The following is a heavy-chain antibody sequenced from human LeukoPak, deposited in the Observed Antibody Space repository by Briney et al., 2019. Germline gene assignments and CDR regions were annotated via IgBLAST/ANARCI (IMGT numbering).Heavy chain of an antibody. V-gene: IGHV1-18*01. D-gene: IGHD5-24*01. Sequence: GASVKVSCKASGYTFTSYGISWVRQAPGQGLEWMGWISAYNGNTNYAQKLQGRVTMTTDTSASTAYMELRSLRSDDTAVYYCARGSIRDGYWGSIDYWGQGTLVTVSS. CDR1: GYTFTSYG. CDR2: ISAYNGNT. CDR3: ARGSIRDGYWGSIDY. J-gene: IGHJ4*02.